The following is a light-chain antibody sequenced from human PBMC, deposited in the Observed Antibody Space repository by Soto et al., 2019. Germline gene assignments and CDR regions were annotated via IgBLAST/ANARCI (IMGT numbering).Light chain of an antibody. CDR1: QSVSSN. CDR2: GAS. J-gene: IGKJ1*01. V-gene: IGKV3-15*01. CDR3: QQYNNWSST. Sequence: IDMTHSPSTLCASLWDRSTIYFRASQSVSSNLAWYQQKPGKAPRLLIYGASTRDTGIPARFSGSGSGTEFTLTISSLQSEDFAVYYCQQYNNWSSTFGQGTKVDIK.